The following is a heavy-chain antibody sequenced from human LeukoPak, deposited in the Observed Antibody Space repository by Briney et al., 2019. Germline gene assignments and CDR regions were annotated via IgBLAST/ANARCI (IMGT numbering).Heavy chain of an antibody. CDR1: GFTFSVSA. D-gene: IGHD3-3*01. V-gene: IGHV3-73*01. CDR3: TTTGDTIYDAFDI. J-gene: IGHJ3*02. CDR2: IRSKANNYAT. Sequence: GGSLRLSCAASGFTFSVSAMHWVRQASGKGLEWVGPIRSKANNYATAYAASVKGRFTISRDDSKNTTYLQMNSLKTEDTAVYYCTTTGDTIYDAFDIWGQGTMVTVSS.